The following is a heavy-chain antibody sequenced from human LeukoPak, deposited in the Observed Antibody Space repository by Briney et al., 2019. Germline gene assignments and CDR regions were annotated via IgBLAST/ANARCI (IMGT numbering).Heavy chain of an antibody. CDR2: INHSGST. CDR3: ARDLYYYDSSGYYYFDY. CDR1: GITFGDNV. Sequence: GSLSLSCTASGITFGDNVMSWIRQPPGKGLEWIGEINHSGSTNYNPSLKSRVTISVDTSKNQFSLKLSSVTAADTAVYYCARDLYYYDSSGYYYFDYWGQGTLVTVSS. D-gene: IGHD3-22*01. J-gene: IGHJ4*02. V-gene: IGHV4-34*01.